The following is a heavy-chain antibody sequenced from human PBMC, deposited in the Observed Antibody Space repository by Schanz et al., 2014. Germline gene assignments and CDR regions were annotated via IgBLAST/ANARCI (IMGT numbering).Heavy chain of an antibody. D-gene: IGHD3-3*01. V-gene: IGHV4-59*08. CDR2: VYHSGVT. J-gene: IGHJ4*02. CDR3: ARSTYDFWSAFDY. Sequence: QVQLQESGPGLVKPSETLSLTCTVSGDSIGTYQWSWIRQPPGKGLEWIGYVYHSGVTTYKSSLKSRVSKTVETIKTQSPRKLTSVTAADTAVYYCARSTYDFWSAFDYWGQGILVAVSS. CDR1: GDSIGTYQ.